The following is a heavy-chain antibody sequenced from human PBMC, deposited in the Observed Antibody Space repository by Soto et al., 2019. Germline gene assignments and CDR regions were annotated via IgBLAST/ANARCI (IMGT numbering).Heavy chain of an antibody. Sequence: SVKVSCKASGGTFSSYAISWVRQAPGQGLEWMGGIIPIFGTANYAQKFQGRVTITADKSTSTAYMELSSLRSEDTAVYYCRFIARDYSMDYYGMDVWGQGTTVTVSS. CDR2: IIPIFGTA. CDR1: GGTFSSYA. J-gene: IGHJ6*02. D-gene: IGHD4-4*01. CDR3: RFIARDYSMDYYGMDV. V-gene: IGHV1-69*06.